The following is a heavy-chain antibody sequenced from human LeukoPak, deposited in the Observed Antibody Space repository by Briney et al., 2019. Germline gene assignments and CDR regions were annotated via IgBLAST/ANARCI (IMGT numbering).Heavy chain of an antibody. CDR2: IYTSGST. D-gene: IGHD4-17*01. CDR3: ARLTPDYGDFGTFDY. Sequence: SETLSLTCTVSGGSIRSYYWSWIRQPAGKGLEWIGRIYTSGSTNYNPSLKSRVTMSVDTSKNQFSLKLSSVTAADTAVYYCARLTPDYGDFGTFDYWGQGTLVTVSS. CDR1: GGSIRSYY. J-gene: IGHJ4*02. V-gene: IGHV4-4*07.